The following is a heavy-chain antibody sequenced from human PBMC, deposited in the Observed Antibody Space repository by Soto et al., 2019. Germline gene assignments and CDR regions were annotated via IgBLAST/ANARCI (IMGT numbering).Heavy chain of an antibody. V-gene: IGHV1-69*13. CDR2: IIPIFGTA. CDR3: ARGPSCGGDCYLFDY. CDR1: GGTFSSYA. D-gene: IGHD2-21*02. J-gene: IGHJ4*02. Sequence: SVKVSCKASGGTFSSYAISWVRQAPGQGLEWMGGIIPIFGTANYAQKFQGRVTITADESTSTAYMELSSLRSEDTAVYYCARGPSCGGDCYLFDYWAQGSLVTVSS.